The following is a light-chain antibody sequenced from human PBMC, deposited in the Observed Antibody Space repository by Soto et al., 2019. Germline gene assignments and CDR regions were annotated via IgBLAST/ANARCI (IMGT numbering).Light chain of an antibody. CDR1: QSVSGW. CDR2: DAS. J-gene: IGKJ1*01. CDR3: QQYDTSSGT. V-gene: IGKV1-5*01. Sequence: DLQMTHSPSTVSACVVDTFTVTWVAGQSVSGWLAWYQQKPGEAPKLLIYDASALPRGVPSRFSGSGSGTKFTLTIASLQPDDFAAYYCQQYDTSSGTFGQGTKVDIK.